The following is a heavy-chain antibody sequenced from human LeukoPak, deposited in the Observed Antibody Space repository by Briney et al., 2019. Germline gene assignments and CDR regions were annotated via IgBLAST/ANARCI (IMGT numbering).Heavy chain of an antibody. CDR3: ARVSTVTTPKPYFDY. V-gene: IGHV4-61*01. CDR1: GGSISSSSYY. D-gene: IGHD4-17*01. Sequence: SETLSLTCTVSGGSISSSSYYWSWIRQPPGKGLEWIGYIYYSGSTNYNPSLKSRVTISVDTSKNQFSLKLSSVTAADTAVYYCARVSTVTTPKPYFDYWGQGTLVTVSS. CDR2: IYYSGST. J-gene: IGHJ4*02.